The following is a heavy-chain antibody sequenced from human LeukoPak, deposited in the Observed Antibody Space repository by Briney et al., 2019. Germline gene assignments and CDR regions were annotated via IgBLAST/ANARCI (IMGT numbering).Heavy chain of an antibody. CDR3: ARLRQALDV. CDR1: GLSLNSYA. V-gene: IGHV3-48*03. CDR2: ISSSGSTI. Sequence: GGSLRLSCTASGLSLNSYAMSWVRQAPGKGLEWVSYISSSGSTIYYADSAKGRFTISRDNAKNSLYLQMNSLRAEDTAVYYCARLRQALDVWGKGTTVTISP. J-gene: IGHJ6*04.